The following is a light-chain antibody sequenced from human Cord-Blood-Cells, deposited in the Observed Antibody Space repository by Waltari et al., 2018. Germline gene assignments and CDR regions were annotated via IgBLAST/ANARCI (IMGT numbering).Light chain of an antibody. CDR2: ASS. V-gene: IGKV1-39*01. J-gene: IGKJ2*01. Sequence: DIQMTQSPSSLSASVGDRVTLTCRAGQSISSYLNWYQQKPGKAPQLLIYASSSLQSGVPSRFRGSASDTDYSLTLSCLQPQDFSAYCCRQSHSTPYTFGQATKLEI. CDR3: RQSHSTPYT. CDR1: QSISSY.